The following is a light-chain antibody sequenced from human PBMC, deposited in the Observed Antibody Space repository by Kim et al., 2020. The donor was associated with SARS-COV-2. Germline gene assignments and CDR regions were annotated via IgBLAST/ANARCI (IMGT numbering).Light chain of an antibody. Sequence: SVSPGQTASITCSADKLGDKYACWYQQKPGQSPVLVIYHDTKRPSGIPERFSGSNSGNTATLTISGTQAMDEADYYCQAWDSSTVVFGGGTQLTVL. J-gene: IGLJ2*01. CDR2: HDT. CDR3: QAWDSSTVV. V-gene: IGLV3-1*01. CDR1: KLGDKY.